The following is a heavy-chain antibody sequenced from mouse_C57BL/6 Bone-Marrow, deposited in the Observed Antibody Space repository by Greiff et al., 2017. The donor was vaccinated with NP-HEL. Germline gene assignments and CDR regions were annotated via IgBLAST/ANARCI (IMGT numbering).Heavy chain of an antibody. V-gene: IGHV1-64*01. D-gene: IGHD1-1*01. CDR2: IHPNSGST. CDR3: ANTVVDWYFDV. CDR1: GYTFTSYW. J-gene: IGHJ1*03. Sequence: VKLQQPGAELVKPGASVKLSCKASGYTFTSYWMHWVKQRPGQGLEWIGMIHPNSGSTNYNEKFESKATLTVDKSSSTAYMQLSSLTSEDSAVYYCANTVVDWYFDVWGTGTTVTVSS.